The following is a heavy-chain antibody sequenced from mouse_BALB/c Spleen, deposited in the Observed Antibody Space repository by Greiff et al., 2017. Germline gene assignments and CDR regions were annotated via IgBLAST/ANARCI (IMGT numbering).Heavy chain of an antibody. CDR1: GYAFSSSW. CDR2: IYPGDGDT. V-gene: IGHV1-82*01. Sequence: QVQLQQSGPELVKPGASVKISCKASGYAFSSSWMNWVKQRPGQGLEWIGRIYPGDGDTNYNGKFKGKATLTADKSSSTAYMQLSSLTSVDSAVYFCARWDYGSSYPFAYWGQGTLVTVSA. CDR3: ARWDYGSSYPFAY. D-gene: IGHD1-1*01. J-gene: IGHJ3*01.